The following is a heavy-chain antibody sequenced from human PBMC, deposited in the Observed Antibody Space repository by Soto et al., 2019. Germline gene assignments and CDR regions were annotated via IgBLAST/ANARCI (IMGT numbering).Heavy chain of an antibody. CDR1: GFTFSAYD. CDR3: ARQASYWHGGGGWFDP. Sequence: GALRLSCAASGFTFSAYDMHWVRQPTGKSLEWVSAIGTQHDTYYPDSVKGRFTISRENAKNSLYLQMNSLRTGDTVVFYCARQASYWHGGGGWFDPWGQGTLVTVSS. V-gene: IGHV3-13*01. D-gene: IGHD2-8*02. CDR2: IGTQHDT. J-gene: IGHJ5*02.